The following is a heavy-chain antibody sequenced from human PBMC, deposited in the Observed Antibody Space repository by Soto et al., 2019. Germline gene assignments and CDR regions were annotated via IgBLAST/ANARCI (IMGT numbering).Heavy chain of an antibody. V-gene: IGHV3-33*01. D-gene: IGHD1-7*01. Sequence: PGGSLRLSCAASGFTFSSYGMHWVRQAPGKGLEWVAVIWYDGSNKYYADSVKGRFTISRDNSKNTLYLQMNSLRAEDTAVYYCAGTTSHQWYYMDVWGKGTTVTVSS. CDR2: IWYDGSNK. J-gene: IGHJ6*03. CDR3: AGTTSHQWYYMDV. CDR1: GFTFSSYG.